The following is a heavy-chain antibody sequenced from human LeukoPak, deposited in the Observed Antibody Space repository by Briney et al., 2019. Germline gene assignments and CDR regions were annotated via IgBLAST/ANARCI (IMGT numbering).Heavy chain of an antibody. CDR3: ARGPSIVVVPATKYRNWFDP. CDR2: INHSGCT. D-gene: IGHD2-2*01. J-gene: IGHJ5*02. Sequence: SETLSLTCAVYGGSFSGYYWSWIRQPPGKGLEWIGEINHSGCTNYNPSLKSRVTISVDTSKNQFSLKLSSVTAADTAVYYCARGPSIVVVPATKYRNWFDPWGQGTLVTVSS. CDR1: GGSFSGYY. V-gene: IGHV4-34*01.